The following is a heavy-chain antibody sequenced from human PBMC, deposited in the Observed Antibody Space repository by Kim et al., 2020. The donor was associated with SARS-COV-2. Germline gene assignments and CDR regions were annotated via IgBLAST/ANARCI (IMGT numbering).Heavy chain of an antibody. CDR3: ARCGYSSSWYWFDP. CDR2: INHSGST. J-gene: IGHJ5*02. Sequence: SETLSLTCAVYGGSFSGYYWSWIRQPPGKGLEWIGEINHSGSTNYNPSLKSRVTISVDTSKNQFSLKLSSVTAADTAVYYCARCGYSSSWYWFDPWGQGTLVTVSS. CDR1: GGSFSGYY. D-gene: IGHD6-13*01. V-gene: IGHV4-34*01.